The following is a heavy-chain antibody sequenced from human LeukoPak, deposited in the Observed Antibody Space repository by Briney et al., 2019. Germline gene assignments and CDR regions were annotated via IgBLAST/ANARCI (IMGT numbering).Heavy chain of an antibody. J-gene: IGHJ6*02. Sequence: PGGSLRLSCAASGFTFSNAWMSWVRQAPGKGLEWVGRIKSKTEGGTTDYTAPVKGRFTISRDDSKNTLFLQMNSLITEDTAVYYCTTILWIQRLTYYGMDVWGQGTTVTVSS. CDR1: GFTFSNAW. V-gene: IGHV3-15*01. D-gene: IGHD5-18*01. CDR2: IKSKTEGGTT. CDR3: TTILWIQRLTYYGMDV.